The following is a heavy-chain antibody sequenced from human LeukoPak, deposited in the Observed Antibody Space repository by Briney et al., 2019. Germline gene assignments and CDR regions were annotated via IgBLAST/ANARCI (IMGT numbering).Heavy chain of an antibody. CDR1: GYTFTSYA. J-gene: IGHJ4*02. D-gene: IGHD3-16*02. CDR2: INTNTGNP. V-gene: IGHV7-4-1*02. Sequence: ASVRVSCTASGYTFTSYAMNWVRQAPGQGLEFMGWINTNTGNPTYAQGFTGRFVFSLDTSVSTAYLQISSLKAEDTAVYYCASIGADFDYWGQGTLVTVSS. CDR3: ASIGADFDY.